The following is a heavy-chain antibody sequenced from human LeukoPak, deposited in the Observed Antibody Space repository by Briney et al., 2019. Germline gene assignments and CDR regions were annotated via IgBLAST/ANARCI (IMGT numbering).Heavy chain of an antibody. CDR1: GFTFSSYA. J-gene: IGHJ3*02. CDR3: AKGFYSSWYVDAFDI. CDR2: ISYDGSNK. Sequence: GGSLRLSCAASGFTFSSYAMHWVRQAPGKGLEWVAVISYDGSNKYYADSVKGRFTISRDNSKNTLYLQMNSLRAEDTAVYYCAKGFYSSWYVDAFDIWGQGTMVTVSS. V-gene: IGHV3-30-3*01. D-gene: IGHD6-13*01.